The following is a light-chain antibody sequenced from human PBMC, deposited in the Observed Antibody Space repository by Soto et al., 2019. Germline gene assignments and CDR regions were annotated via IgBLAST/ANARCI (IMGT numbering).Light chain of an antibody. J-gene: IGKJ4*01. V-gene: IGKV3-11*01. CDR2: DAS. Sequence: EIVLTQSPATLSLSPGESATLSCRASQSVSSYLAWYQQKPGRAPRLLIYDASNRATGIPARFSGSGSGTDFTLTISSLEPEDFALYYCQQRSNWPLTFGGGTKVEIK. CDR1: QSVSSY. CDR3: QQRSNWPLT.